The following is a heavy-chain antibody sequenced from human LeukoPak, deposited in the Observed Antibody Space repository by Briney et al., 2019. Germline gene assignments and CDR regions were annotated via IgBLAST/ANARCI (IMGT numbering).Heavy chain of an antibody. CDR1: GGSISISKW. J-gene: IGHJ4*02. CDR3: AREGGPYRPLDY. CDR2: IYHSGST. V-gene: IGHV4-4*02. Sequence: PSETLSLTCAVSGGSISISKWWSWVRRPPGKGLEWIGEIYHSGSTIYNPSLKNRVTISVDKSRNQFSLKLTSVTAADTAVYYCAREGGPYRPLDYSGQGTLVTVAS.